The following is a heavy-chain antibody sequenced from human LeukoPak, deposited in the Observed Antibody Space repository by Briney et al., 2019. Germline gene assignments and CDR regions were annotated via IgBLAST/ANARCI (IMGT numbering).Heavy chain of an antibody. CDR2: IYYSGST. D-gene: IGHD5-18*01. V-gene: IGHV4-31*01. Sequence: SETLSLTCTVSGGSISSGGYYWSWIRQHPGKGLEWIGYIYYSGSTYYNPSLKSQVTISVDTSKNQFSLKLSSVTAADTAVYYCARDLVDSGYAFDIWGQGTMVTVSS. CDR1: GGSISSGGYY. CDR3: ARDLVDSGYAFDI. J-gene: IGHJ3*02.